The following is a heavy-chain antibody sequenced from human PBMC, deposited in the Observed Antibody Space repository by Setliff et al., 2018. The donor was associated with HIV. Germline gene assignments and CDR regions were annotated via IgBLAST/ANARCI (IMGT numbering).Heavy chain of an antibody. J-gene: IGHJ4*02. V-gene: IGHV3-11*04. CDR1: SSTLRDHY. D-gene: IGHD3-16*01. CDR2: INVDGSAT. CDR3: VSSFDPPYYFDY. Sequence: GGSLRLSCTAFSSTLRDHYITWIRQAPGKGLEWVSYINVDGSATFYADSVKGRFTISRDNTKNSVDLQMNSLRIEDTAVYYCVSSFDPPYYFDYWGEGIRVTVSS.